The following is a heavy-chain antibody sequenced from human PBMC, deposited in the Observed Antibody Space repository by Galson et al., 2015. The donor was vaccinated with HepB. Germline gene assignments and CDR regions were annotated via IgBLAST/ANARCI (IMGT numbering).Heavy chain of an antibody. V-gene: IGHV2-5*01. Sequence: PALVKPTQTLTLTCTFSGFSLSTRTVGVGWIRQPPGKALEWLALINGNDDKRYSPSLKRRLTITKDTSKSQVVLTMTNMDPVVTATAYCPHRRQVITKEFGSWGQGTQVPVSS. CDR2: INGNDDK. J-gene: IGHJ4*02. CDR1: GFSLSTRTVG. CDR3: PHRRQVITKEFGS. D-gene: IGHD1-20*01.